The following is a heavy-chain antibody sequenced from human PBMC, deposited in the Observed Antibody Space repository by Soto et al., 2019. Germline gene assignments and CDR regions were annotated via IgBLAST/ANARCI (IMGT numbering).Heavy chain of an antibody. CDR3: TTLPLDF. CDR1: GFNLSNAW. J-gene: IGHJ4*02. V-gene: IGHV3-15*05. Sequence: EVQLVESGGGLVNPGGSIIISCAASGFNLSNAWMSWVRQVPGKGLEWVGRIKSKTDGGTADFAAPVKGRFILSRDDSKNTLYLQMNSLKTEDSAVYYCTTLPLDFWGQGTLVTVSS. CDR2: IKSKTDGGTA.